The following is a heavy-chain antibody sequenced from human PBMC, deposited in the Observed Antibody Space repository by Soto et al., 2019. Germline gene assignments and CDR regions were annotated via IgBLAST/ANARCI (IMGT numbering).Heavy chain of an antibody. CDR1: GFLFRNYA. D-gene: IGHD5-12*01. V-gene: IGHV3-30-3*01. CDR3: ARDPYGGYIFDS. Sequence: QVQLVESGGGVVQPGTSLRLSCAASGFLFRNYAMHWVRQSPAKGLVWLAVISFDGANIFYAGAAKGRFTISRDNSKQTLYLQLDSLRPEDTGVYFCARDPYGGYIFDSWGQGTQVTLSS. CDR2: ISFDGANI. J-gene: IGHJ4*02.